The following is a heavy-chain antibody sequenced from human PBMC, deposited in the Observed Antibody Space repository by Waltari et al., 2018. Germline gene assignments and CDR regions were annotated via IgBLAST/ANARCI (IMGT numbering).Heavy chain of an antibody. CDR3: ASPSLGSGSYWAFDI. CDR1: GITFSNYR. CDR2: IGTTSSSI. Sequence: EVQLVESGGGLVQPGGSLRLPCAAFGITFSNYRMNWVRQAPGRGLEWVLYIGTTSSSISYADSVKGRFTISRDNAKNSLYLQMNSLRDEDTAVYYCASPSLGSGSYWAFDIWGQGTMVTVSS. J-gene: IGHJ3*02. D-gene: IGHD3-10*01. V-gene: IGHV3-48*02.